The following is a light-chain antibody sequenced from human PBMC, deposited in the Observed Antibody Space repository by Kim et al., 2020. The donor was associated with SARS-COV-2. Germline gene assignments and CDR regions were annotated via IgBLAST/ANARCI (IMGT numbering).Light chain of an antibody. V-gene: IGLV2-14*03. J-gene: IGLJ1*01. CDR2: DVS. Sequence: GQSITISCSGTSNYIGNSNGGSKYRQHAGKAPLLIIYDVSDRPSGVSTRFSGSKSANMASLTISGLQSEDEAYYFCCSTSNSLDYIFGTGTKVTVL. CDR3: CSTSNSLDYI. CDR1: SNYIGNSNG.